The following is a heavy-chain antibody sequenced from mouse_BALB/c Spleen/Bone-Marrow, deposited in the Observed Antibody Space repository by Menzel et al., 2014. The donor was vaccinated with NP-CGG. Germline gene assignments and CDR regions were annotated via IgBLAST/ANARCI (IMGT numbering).Heavy chain of an antibody. D-gene: IGHD2-1*01. CDR3: ARRDYGKHFDV. V-gene: IGHV3-8*02. CDR2: ISYSGST. J-gene: IGHJ1*01. Sequence: EVQLQQSGPRLVKPSQTLSLTCSVTGDSITSGYWNWIRKFPGNKLEYMGHISYSGSTYYNPSLKSRISITRDTSTNQYYLQLNSVTTEDTATYYRARRDYGKHFDVWGAGTTVTVSS. CDR1: GDSITSGY.